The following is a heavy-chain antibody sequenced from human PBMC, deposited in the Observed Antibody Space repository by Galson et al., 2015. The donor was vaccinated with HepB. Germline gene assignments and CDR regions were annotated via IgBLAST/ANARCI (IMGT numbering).Heavy chain of an antibody. J-gene: IGHJ4*02. CDR2: IKPDGTYT. Sequence: SLRLSCAASGFTFSDYWMHWVRQAPGKGLVWVSRIKPDGTYTNYADSVKGRFTISRDNAKNTLYLQMNSLRAEDTAVYYCARDPIDGYSHFDCWDQGTLVTVSS. V-gene: IGHV3-74*01. CDR1: GFTFSDYW. D-gene: IGHD5-24*01. CDR3: ARDPIDGYSHFDC.